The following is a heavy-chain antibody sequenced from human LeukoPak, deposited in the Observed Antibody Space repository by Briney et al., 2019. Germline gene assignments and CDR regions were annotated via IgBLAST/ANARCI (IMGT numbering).Heavy chain of an antibody. V-gene: IGHV1-18*01. CDR2: ISAYNGNT. J-gene: IGHJ2*01. CDR3: ARGTRVSVNNWYFDL. CDR1: GYTFTSYG. Sequence: GASVKVSCKASGYTFTSYGISWVRQAPGQGLEWMGWISAYNGNTNYAQKLQGRVTMTTDTSTSTAYMELRSLRSDDTAVYYCARGTRVSVNNWYFDLWGRGTLVTVSS. D-gene: IGHD1-14*01.